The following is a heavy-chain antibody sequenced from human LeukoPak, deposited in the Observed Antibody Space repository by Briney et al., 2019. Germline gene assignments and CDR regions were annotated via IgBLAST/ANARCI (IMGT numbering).Heavy chain of an antibody. J-gene: IGHJ4*02. Sequence: ASVKGSCKAFGYTFTSNYMHWVRQAPGQGPEWMGVISPSGGSTTYAQKFQGRVTLTRDMSTSTDYLELSGVRSDDTAVYYCARFTSGYYGYFDYWGQGTLVTVSS. CDR3: ARFTSGYYGYFDY. D-gene: IGHD3-22*01. V-gene: IGHV1-46*01. CDR2: ISPSGGST. CDR1: GYTFTSNY.